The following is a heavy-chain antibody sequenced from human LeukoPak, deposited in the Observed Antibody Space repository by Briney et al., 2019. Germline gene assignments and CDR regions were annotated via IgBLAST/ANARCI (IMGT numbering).Heavy chain of an antibody. CDR2: ISPSSSTI. CDR1: GFTFSSYS. CDR3: AKDLATGHNWNPYYFDY. Sequence: PGGSLRLSCAVSGFTFSSYSMNWVRQAPGKGLEWVSYISPSSSTIYYADSVKGRFTISRDNSKNALYLQMNSLRAEDTAVYYCAKDLATGHNWNPYYFDYWGQGTLVTVSS. D-gene: IGHD1-20*01. V-gene: IGHV3-48*01. J-gene: IGHJ4*02.